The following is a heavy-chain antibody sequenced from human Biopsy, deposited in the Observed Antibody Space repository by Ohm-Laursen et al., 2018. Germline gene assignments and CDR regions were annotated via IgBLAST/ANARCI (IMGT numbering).Heavy chain of an antibody. CDR3: ARRTWDN. CDR2: INPNSGGT. J-gene: IGHJ4*02. V-gene: IGHV1-2*02. Sequence: ASVKVSCNVSGYTFIDYYIHWVRQAPGQGLEWMGWINPNSGGTKYAQKFQGRVTMAGDTSINTVHMELRNLRSDDTAVYYCARRTWDNWGLGTLITVSS. CDR1: GYTFIDYY.